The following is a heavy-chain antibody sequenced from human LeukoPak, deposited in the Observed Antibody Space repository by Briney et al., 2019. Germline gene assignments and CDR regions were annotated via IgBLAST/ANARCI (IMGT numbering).Heavy chain of an antibody. Sequence: GTLSLTCAVSGGSISSSNWWSWVRQAPGKGLEWVSGITGSGRSSYYADSVKGRFTISRDNSKNTLSLQMNSLRDEDTAVYYCAKDIMYHTSGMPFDYWGQGTLVTVSS. V-gene: IGHV3-23*01. CDR2: ITGSGRSS. J-gene: IGHJ4*02. CDR3: AKDIMYHTSGMPFDY. D-gene: IGHD3-16*01. CDR1: GGSISSSN.